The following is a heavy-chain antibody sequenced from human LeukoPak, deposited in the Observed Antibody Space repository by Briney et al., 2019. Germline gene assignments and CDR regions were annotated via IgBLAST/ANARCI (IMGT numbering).Heavy chain of an antibody. V-gene: IGHV4-61*02. CDR2: VHISGST. D-gene: IGHD3-22*01. CDR1: GGCINSGSYS. J-gene: IGHJ3*02. Sequence: SETLSLTCTVSGGCINSGSYSWTWIRQPAGKGLEWNGRVHISGSTDYTPSLKSRVTISVDTSKNQFSLKLSSVTAADTAVYYFARADRSGYFGNVVAFDIWGQGTMVTVSS. CDR3: ARADRSGYFGNVVAFDI.